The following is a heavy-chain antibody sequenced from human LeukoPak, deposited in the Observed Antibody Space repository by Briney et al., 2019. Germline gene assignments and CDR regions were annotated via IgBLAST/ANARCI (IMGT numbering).Heavy chain of an antibody. J-gene: IGHJ6*03. CDR3: ARGITIFGVVISTYYYYMDV. CDR1: GGSISSYY. Sequence: SETLSLTCTVSGGSISSYYWSWIRQPAGKGLEWIGRIYTSGSTNYNPSLKSRVTMSVDTSKNQFFLKLSSVTAADTAVYYYARGITIFGVVISTYYYYMDVWGKGTTVTVSS. D-gene: IGHD3-3*01. V-gene: IGHV4-4*07. CDR2: IYTSGST.